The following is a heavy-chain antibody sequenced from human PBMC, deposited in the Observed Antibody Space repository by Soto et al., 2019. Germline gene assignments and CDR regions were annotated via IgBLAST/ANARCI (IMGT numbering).Heavy chain of an antibody. CDR1: GFTFSSYW. CDR3: ARLSLVTATPYDS. J-gene: IGHJ4*02. CDR2: IDGDGSST. D-gene: IGHD2-21*02. V-gene: IGHV3-74*01. Sequence: GGSLRLSCAASGFTFSSYWMHWVRQAPGKGLVWVARIDGDGSSTTYADSVKGRFTISRDNAKSTLFLQMNSLRPEDTAVYYCARLSLVTATPYDSWGQGTLVTVSS.